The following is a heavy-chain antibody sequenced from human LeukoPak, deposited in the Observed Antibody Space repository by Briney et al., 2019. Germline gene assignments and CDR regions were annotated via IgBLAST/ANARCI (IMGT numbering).Heavy chain of an antibody. D-gene: IGHD4-17*01. V-gene: IGHV1-69*04. J-gene: IGHJ6*02. CDR2: VIPILGIA. CDR1: GGTFSSYA. Sequence: SVKVSCKASGGTFSSYAISWVRQAPGQGLEWMGRVIPILGIANYAQKFQGRVTITADKSTSTAYMELSSLRSEDTAVYYCARDPTVPRGMDVWGQGTTVTVSS. CDR3: ARDPTVPRGMDV.